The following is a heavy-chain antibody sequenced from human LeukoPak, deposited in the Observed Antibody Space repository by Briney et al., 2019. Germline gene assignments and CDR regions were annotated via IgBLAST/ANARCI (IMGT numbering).Heavy chain of an antibody. D-gene: IGHD6-13*01. CDR3: ARRVGKAADGNPFDI. CDR1: GGSITYYY. Sequence: SETLSLTCTVSGGSITYYYWSWIRQPPGKRLEWIGYMYYSGSTDYNPSLKSRVTISVDTSKNQFSLKLRSVTAADTAVYYCARRVGKAADGNPFDIWGQGTMVTVSS. CDR2: MYYSGST. V-gene: IGHV4-59*08. J-gene: IGHJ3*02.